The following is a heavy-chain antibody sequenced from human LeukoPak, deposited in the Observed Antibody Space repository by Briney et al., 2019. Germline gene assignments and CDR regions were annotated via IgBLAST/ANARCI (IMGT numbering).Heavy chain of an antibody. CDR1: GFTFSSYA. D-gene: IGHD5-18*01. J-gene: IGHJ4*02. CDR2: ISGSGGST. Sequence: GGSLRLSCAASGFTFSSYAMSWVRQAPGKGLEWVSAISGSGGSTYYADSVKGRFTISRDNSKNTLYLQMNSLRAEDTAVYYCAKGRFGYIYGGSNDYWGQGTLVTVSS. CDR3: AKGRFGYIYGGSNDY. V-gene: IGHV3-23*01.